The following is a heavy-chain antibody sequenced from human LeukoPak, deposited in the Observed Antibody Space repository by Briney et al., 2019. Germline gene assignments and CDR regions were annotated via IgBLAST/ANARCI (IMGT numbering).Heavy chain of an antibody. CDR2: IIPIFGTA. V-gene: IGHV1-69*05. Sequence: SVKVSCKASGYTFTSYGISWVRQAPGQGLEWVGGIIPIFGTANYAQKFQGRVTITTDESTSTAYMELSSLRSEDTAVYYCARVLYSGSNGAFDIWGQGTMVTVSS. CDR3: ARVLYSGSNGAFDI. D-gene: IGHD1-26*01. CDR1: GYTFTSYG. J-gene: IGHJ3*02.